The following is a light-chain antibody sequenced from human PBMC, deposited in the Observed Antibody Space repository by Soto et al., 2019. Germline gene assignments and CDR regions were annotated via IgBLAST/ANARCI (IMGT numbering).Light chain of an antibody. CDR2: DVS. Sequence: DIQMTQSPSTLSASVGDRVTITCRASQSISNWLAWYQQKPGKAPKLLIYDVSRLESGVPSRFSGSGSGTEFIITISSLQPDDCATSYCQQYNSYPWTGGRETKVEIK. CDR1: QSISNW. V-gene: IGKV1-5*01. J-gene: IGKJ1*01. CDR3: QQYNSYPWT.